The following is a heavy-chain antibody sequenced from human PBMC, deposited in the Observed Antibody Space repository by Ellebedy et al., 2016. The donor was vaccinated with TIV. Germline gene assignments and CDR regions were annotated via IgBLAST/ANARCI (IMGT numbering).Heavy chain of an antibody. J-gene: IGHJ4*02. D-gene: IGHD4-23*01. Sequence: GGSLRLXXAASGFTFSSYGMHWVRQDPGKGLEWVAVIWSDGTTKYYSDSVKGRFTISRDNSKNTLYLQMNSLRAEDTAVYYCAREIIYGGYYFDYWGQGTLVTVPS. CDR1: GFTFSSYG. V-gene: IGHV3-33*01. CDR2: IWSDGTTK. CDR3: AREIIYGGYYFDY.